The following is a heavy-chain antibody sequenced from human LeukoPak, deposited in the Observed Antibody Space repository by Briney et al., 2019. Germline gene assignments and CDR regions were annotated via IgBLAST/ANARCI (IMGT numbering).Heavy chain of an antibody. CDR2: ISAYNGNT. V-gene: IGHV1-18*01. D-gene: IGHD3-10*01. J-gene: IGHJ5*02. CDR1: GYTFTSYG. Sequence: GASVKVSCKASGYTFTSYGISWVRQAPGQGLEWMGWISAYNGNTNYAQKLQGRVTMTTDTSTSTAYMELRSLRSDDTAVYYCARDGELWFGPQGSGWFDPWGQGTLVTVSS. CDR3: ARDGELWFGPQGSGWFDP.